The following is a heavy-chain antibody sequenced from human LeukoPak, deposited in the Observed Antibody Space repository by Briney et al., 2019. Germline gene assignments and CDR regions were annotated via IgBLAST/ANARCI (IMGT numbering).Heavy chain of an antibody. V-gene: IGHV3-7*01. CDR1: RFTLSNYW. J-gene: IGHJ4*02. CDR3: PRQGGRGCLDY. CDR2: IKQDGSET. Sequence: GGSLRLSCAVSRFTLSNYWMSWVRQAPGKGLEWVANIKQDGSETYYVDSVKGRFTISSDNAKTSLSLRMNSLRAEDTAVYNCPRQGGRGCLDYWGKGTLVTVS. D-gene: IGHD6-19*01.